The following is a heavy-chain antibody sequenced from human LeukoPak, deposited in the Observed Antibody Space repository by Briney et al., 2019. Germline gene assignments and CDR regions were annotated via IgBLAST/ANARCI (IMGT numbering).Heavy chain of an antibody. D-gene: IGHD3-22*01. CDR1: GVTFSSYW. Sequence: PGGSLRLSCAASGVTFSSYWMSWVRQAPGKELEWVANIKEDGSVKYYVDSVKGRFTISRDNAKNSLYLQMNSLRAEDTAVYYCARGRFNYDSSGYSSFYHWGQGTLVTVSS. J-gene: IGHJ4*02. CDR2: IKEDGSVK. CDR3: ARGRFNYDSSGYSSFYH. V-gene: IGHV3-7*01.